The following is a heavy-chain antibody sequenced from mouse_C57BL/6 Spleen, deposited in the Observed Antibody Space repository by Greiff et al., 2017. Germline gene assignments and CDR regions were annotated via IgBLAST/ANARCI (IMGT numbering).Heavy chain of an antibody. CDR2: INPNNGGT. D-gene: IGHD2-2*01. Sequence: EVQLQQSGPELVKPGASVKISCKASGYTFTDYYMNWVKQSHGKSLEWIGDINPNNGGTSYNQKFKGKATLTVDKSSSTAYMELRSLTSEDSAVYYCARSRTGVTRAMDYWGQGTSVTVSS. J-gene: IGHJ4*01. CDR3: ARSRTGVTRAMDY. CDR1: GYTFTDYY. V-gene: IGHV1-26*01.